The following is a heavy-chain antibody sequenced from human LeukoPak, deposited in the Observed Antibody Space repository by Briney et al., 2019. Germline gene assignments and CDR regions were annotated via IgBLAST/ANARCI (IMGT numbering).Heavy chain of an antibody. V-gene: IGHV4-34*01. J-gene: IGHJ4*02. D-gene: IGHD1-26*01. CDR2: INHSGST. CDR3: AREGSYYFDY. Sequence: SETLSLTCAVYGGSFSGYYWSWNRQPPGKGLEWIGEINHSGSTNYNPSLKSRVTISVDTSKNQFSLKLSSVTAADTAVYYCAREGSYYFDYWGQGTLVTVSS. CDR1: GGSFSGYY.